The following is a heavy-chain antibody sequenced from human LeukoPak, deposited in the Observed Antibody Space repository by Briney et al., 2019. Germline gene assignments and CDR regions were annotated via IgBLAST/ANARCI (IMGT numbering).Heavy chain of an antibody. V-gene: IGHV3-30*14. J-gene: IGHJ6*02. D-gene: IGHD3-3*01. CDR3: ARDHIPRITIFGVPDYYGMDV. CDR2: ISYDGSNK. Sequence: GGSLRLSCAASGFTFSSYAMHWVRQAPGKGLEWVAVISYDGSNKYYADSVKGRFTISRDNSKNTLYLQMNSLRAEDTAVYYCARDHIPRITIFGVPDYYGMDVWGQGTTVTVSS. CDR1: GFTFSSYA.